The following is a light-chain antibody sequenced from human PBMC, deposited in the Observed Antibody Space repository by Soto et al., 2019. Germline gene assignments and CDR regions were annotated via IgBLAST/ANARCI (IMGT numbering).Light chain of an antibody. CDR1: QILVPSDGNTY. V-gene: IGKV2D-29*01. CDR3: MQSIQLPWT. Sequence: EIVLSHSPLSSPFTLLQPSSISFSSSQILVPSDGNTYLSWLHLQKPGQPPQLLIYEVSNRFSGVPDRFSGSGSGTDFTLKISRVEAEDVGVYYCMQSIQLPWTFGQGTKVE. CDR2: EVS. J-gene: IGKJ1*01.